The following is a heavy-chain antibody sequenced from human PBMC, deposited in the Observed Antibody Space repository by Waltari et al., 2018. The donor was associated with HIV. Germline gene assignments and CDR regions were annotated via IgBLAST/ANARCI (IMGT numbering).Heavy chain of an antibody. Sequence: QVQLQQWGAGLLRPSETLSLTCAVYGGSFSGYYWSWIRQAPGKGLEWIGEINHSGSSNCTPSLKGRVTISVDTSKNQFSLRVRSVTAADAAVYYCARDSVPSFDYGDYYYYGMDVWSRGTTVTVSS. CDR3: ARDSVPSFDYGDYYYYGMDV. V-gene: IGHV4-34*01. D-gene: IGHD4-17*01. CDR1: GGSFSGYY. J-gene: IGHJ6*01. CDR2: INHSGSS.